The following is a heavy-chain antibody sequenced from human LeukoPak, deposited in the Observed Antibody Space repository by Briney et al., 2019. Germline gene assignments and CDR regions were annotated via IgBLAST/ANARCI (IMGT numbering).Heavy chain of an antibody. V-gene: IGHV4-38-2*02. Sequence: SETLSLTCTVSGYSISSGYYWGWIRPPPGKRLEWIGRIKTSGSTNYNPSLKSRVTMSVDTSKNQLSLKLSSLTAADTAVYYCARVTRGFDPWGQGTLVTVSS. CDR3: ARVTRGFDP. CDR1: GYSISSGYY. CDR2: IKTSGST. J-gene: IGHJ5*02. D-gene: IGHD3-10*01.